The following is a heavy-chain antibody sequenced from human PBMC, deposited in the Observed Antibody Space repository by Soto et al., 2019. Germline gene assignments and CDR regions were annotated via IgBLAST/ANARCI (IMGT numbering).Heavy chain of an antibody. CDR1: GFTFRSNA. CDR2: ISGSGAST. CDR3: ARGMAVAGMAAFDI. D-gene: IGHD6-19*01. J-gene: IGHJ3*02. V-gene: IGHV3-23*01. Sequence: GGSLRLSCAASGFTFRSNALGWVRQAPGKGLEWVSTISGSGASTYYADSVKGRFTISRDNSKNTLYLQMNSLRAEDTAVYYCARGMAVAGMAAFDIWGQGTMVTVSS.